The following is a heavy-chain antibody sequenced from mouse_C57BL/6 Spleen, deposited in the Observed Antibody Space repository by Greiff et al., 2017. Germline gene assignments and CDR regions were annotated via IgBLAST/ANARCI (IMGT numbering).Heavy chain of an antibody. D-gene: IGHD2-4*01. CDR1: GFSLTSYG. J-gene: IGHJ4*01. Sequence: QVQLQQSGPGLVQPSQSLSITCTVSGFSLTSYGVHWVRQSPGKGLEWLGVIWSGGSTDYNAAFISRLSISKDNSKSQVFFKMNSLQADDTAIYYCARKGGYYDYDDYAMDYWGQGTSVTVSS. CDR2: IWSGGST. V-gene: IGHV2-2*01. CDR3: ARKGGYYDYDDYAMDY.